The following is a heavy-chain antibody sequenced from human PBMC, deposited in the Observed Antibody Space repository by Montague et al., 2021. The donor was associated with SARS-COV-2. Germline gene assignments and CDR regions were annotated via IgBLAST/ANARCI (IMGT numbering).Heavy chain of an antibody. J-gene: IGHJ4*02. CDR1: GGSISSYY. CDR2: IYYSGST. Sequence: SETLSLTCTVSGGSISSYYWSWIRQPPGKGLEWIGCIYYSGSTNYNPSLKSRVTISVDTSKNQFSLKLSSVTAADTAVYYCARQSGRLWGIAVAGAFDYWGQGTLVTVSS. CDR3: ARQSGRLWGIAVAGAFDY. V-gene: IGHV4-59*08. D-gene: IGHD6-19*01.